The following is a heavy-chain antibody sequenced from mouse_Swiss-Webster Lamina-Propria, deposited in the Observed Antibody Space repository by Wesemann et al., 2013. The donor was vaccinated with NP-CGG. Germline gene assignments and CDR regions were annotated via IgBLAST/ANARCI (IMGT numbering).Heavy chain of an antibody. D-gene: IGHD1-1*01. V-gene: IGHV1S41*01. CDR2: IAPGSGST. CDR3: ARSGYYGSSWYFDV. Sequence: DLVKPGASVKLSCKASGYTFTSYWINWIKQRPGQGLEWIGRIAPGSGSTYYNEMFKGKATLTVDTSSSTAYIQLSSLSSEDSAVYFCARSGYYGSSWYFDVWGAGTTVTVSS. CDR1: GYTFTSYW. J-gene: IGHJ1*01.